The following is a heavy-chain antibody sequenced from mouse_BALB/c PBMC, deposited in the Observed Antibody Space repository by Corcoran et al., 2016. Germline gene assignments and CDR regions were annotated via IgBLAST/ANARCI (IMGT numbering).Heavy chain of an antibody. CDR1: GYTFTNYG. D-gene: IGHD3-3*01. CDR2: INTYTGEP. J-gene: IGHJ2*01. CDR3: ARGDSSNFDY. Sequence: QIQLVQSGPELKKPGETVKISCKASGYTFTNYGMNWVKQAPGKGVKWMGLINTYTGEPTYSDDFKGRFAFSLETSASTAYLQINNLKNEDMATYFCARGDSSNFDYWGQGTTLTVSS. V-gene: IGHV9-1*02.